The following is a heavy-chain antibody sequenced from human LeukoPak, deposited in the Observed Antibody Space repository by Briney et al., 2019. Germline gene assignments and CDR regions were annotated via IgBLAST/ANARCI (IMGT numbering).Heavy chain of an antibody. CDR2: ISAYNGNT. D-gene: IGHD2-15*01. Sequence: ASVKVSCKASGYTFTSYGISWVRQAPGQGLEWMGWISAYNGNTNYAQKLQGRVTMTTDTSTSTAYMELRSLRSDDTAVYYCARAPTVVAASWWFDPWGQGTLVTVSS. CDR1: GYTFTSYG. V-gene: IGHV1-18*01. CDR3: ARAPTVVAASWWFDP. J-gene: IGHJ5*02.